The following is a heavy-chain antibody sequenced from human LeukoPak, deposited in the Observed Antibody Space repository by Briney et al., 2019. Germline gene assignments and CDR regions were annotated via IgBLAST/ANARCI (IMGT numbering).Heavy chain of an antibody. CDR3: ARDSADGMDV. J-gene: IGHJ6*02. D-gene: IGHD6-25*01. V-gene: IGHV3-30*04. Sequence: GGSLRLSCAASGFAFNMFAVHWVRQAPGRGLEWVTIISYDGSEKFYADSVKGRFTISRDNSKNTLYLQMDSLRVEDTAVYYCARDSADGMDVWGQGTAVTVSS. CDR1: GFAFNMFA. CDR2: ISYDGSEK.